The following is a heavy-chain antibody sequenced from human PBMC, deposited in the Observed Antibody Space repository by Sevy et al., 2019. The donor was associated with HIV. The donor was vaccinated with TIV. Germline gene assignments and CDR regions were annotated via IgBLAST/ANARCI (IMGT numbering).Heavy chain of an antibody. Sequence: GESLKISCKGSGYSFTSYWIGWVRQMPGKGLEWMGIIYPGDSDTRYSQSFQGQVTISADKSISTAYLQWSSLKASDTAMYYCARDLEYCSGGSCYNNGSHFDYWGQGTLVTVSS. V-gene: IGHV5-51*01. CDR1: GYSFTSYW. CDR2: IYPGDSDT. D-gene: IGHD2-15*01. J-gene: IGHJ4*02. CDR3: ARDLEYCSGGSCYNNGSHFDY.